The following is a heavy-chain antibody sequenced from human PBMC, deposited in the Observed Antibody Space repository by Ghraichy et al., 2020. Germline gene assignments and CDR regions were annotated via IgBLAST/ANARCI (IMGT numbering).Heavy chain of an antibody. Sequence: SETLSLTCAVSGGSISSGGYSWSWIRQPPGKGLEWIGYIYHSGNTYYNPSLKSRVSISVDRSKNQFSLKLTSVTAADTAVYYCARAGINYGRPQDEGFDIWGQGTMVIVSS. J-gene: IGHJ3*02. CDR3: ARAGINYGRPQDEGFDI. CDR1: GGSISSGGYS. D-gene: IGHD4-17*01. V-gene: IGHV4-30-2*01. CDR2: IYHSGNT.